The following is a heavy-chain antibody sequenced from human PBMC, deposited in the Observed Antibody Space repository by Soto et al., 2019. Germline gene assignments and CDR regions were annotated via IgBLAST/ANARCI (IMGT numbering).Heavy chain of an antibody. CDR1: GFTFGSYW. V-gene: IGHV3-7*01. D-gene: IGHD2-21*02. CDR2: IKPDGSAT. CDR3: ARAGYCGPGCYYYFDY. J-gene: IGHJ4*02. Sequence: GGSLRLSCAVSGFTFGSYWMNWVRLIPGKGLEWVAYIKPDGSATYYVDSVKGRFTVSRDNAKNSLYLQMNSLRVEDTSVYYCARAGYCGPGCYYYFDYWGQGTLVTVSS.